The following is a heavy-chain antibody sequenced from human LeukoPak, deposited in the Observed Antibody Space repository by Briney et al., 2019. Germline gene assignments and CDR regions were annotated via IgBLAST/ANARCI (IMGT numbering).Heavy chain of an antibody. CDR1: GYSFTSYW. CDR3: ARRHYYDSSGFMAQDAFDI. V-gene: IGHV5-51*01. J-gene: IGHJ3*02. CDR2: IYPGDSDT. Sequence: GESLKISCKGSGYSFTSYWIGWVRQMPGKGLEWMGIIYPGDSDTRYSPSFQGQVTISADKSISTAYLQWSSLKASDTAMYYCARRHYYDSSGFMAQDAFDIWGQGTMATVSS. D-gene: IGHD3-22*01.